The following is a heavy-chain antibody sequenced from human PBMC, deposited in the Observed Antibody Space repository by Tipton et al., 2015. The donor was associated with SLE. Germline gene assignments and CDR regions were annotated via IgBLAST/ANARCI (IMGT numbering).Heavy chain of an antibody. CDR1: GGSISSYY. D-gene: IGHD3-3*01. V-gene: IGHV4-59*12. CDR3: ASGTLEWSHEPDY. J-gene: IGHJ4*02. CDR2: IYYSGST. Sequence: LRLSCTVSGGSISSYYWSWIRQPPGKGLEWIGYIYYSGSTNYNPSLKSRVTISVNTSKNQFSLRLSSVTAADTAMFYCASGTLEWSHEPDYWGQRTLVTVSS.